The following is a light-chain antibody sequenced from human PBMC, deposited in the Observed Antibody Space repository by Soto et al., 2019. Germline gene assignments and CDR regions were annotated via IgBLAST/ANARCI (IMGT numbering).Light chain of an antibody. Sequence: QSVLTQPPSVAGTPGQRVTISCSGSGSNIGTNTVNWYQQLPGTAPKVLIYTNDQRPSGVPDRFSGSKSGTSASLAISGLQSDDEADYYCAGWDDSLTGVVFGGGTKLTVL. CDR1: GSNIGTNT. CDR2: TND. J-gene: IGLJ2*01. CDR3: AGWDDSLTGVV. V-gene: IGLV1-44*01.